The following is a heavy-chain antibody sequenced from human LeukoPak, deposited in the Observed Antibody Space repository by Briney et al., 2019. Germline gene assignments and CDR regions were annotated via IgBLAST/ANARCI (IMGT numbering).Heavy chain of an antibody. CDR2: ISSSSSYI. CDR3: AEPEGGYYDIRPD. V-gene: IGHV3-21*06. J-gene: IGHJ4*02. Sequence: GGSLRLSCAASGFTFSSYTMNWVRQAPGKGLEWVSSISSSSSYIYHADPVKGRFTISRDNAKNSLYLQMNSLRAEDTAVYYCAEPEGGYYDIRPDWGQGTLVTVSS. CDR1: GFTFSSYT. D-gene: IGHD3-22*01.